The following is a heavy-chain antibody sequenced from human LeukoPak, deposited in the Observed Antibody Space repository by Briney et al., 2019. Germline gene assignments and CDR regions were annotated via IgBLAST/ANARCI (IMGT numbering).Heavy chain of an antibody. CDR1: GLTVNSNY. Sequence: GGSLRLSCAVSGLTVNSNYMTWVRQAPGKGLEWVSVIYSDGKTYRADSVKGRFTISTDNSKNTVYLQMNSLRPEDTAVYYCVRMRDRFNAFDIWGQGTLVTVSS. D-gene: IGHD2-21*02. CDR2: IYSDGKT. CDR3: VRMRDRFNAFDI. V-gene: IGHV3-66*02. J-gene: IGHJ3*02.